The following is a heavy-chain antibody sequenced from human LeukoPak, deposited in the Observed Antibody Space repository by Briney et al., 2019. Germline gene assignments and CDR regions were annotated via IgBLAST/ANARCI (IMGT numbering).Heavy chain of an antibody. CDR1: GFTFGTYS. Sequence: GGSLRLSCAASGFTFGTYSMNRLRLAPGKGLEWVSSISPDSNYKYYVDSVKGRFTISRDNAKSSPYLQMNSLRAEDTAVYYCVRGGYRGFDYEYWGQGTLVTVSS. CDR3: VRGGYRGFDYEY. J-gene: IGHJ4*02. D-gene: IGHD5-12*01. CDR2: ISPDSNYK. V-gene: IGHV3-21*01.